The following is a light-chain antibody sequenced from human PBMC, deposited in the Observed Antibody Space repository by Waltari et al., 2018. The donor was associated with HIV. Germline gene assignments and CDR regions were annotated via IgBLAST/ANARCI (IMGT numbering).Light chain of an antibody. V-gene: IGLV3-21*03. CDR3: QVWDFTTDHVV. CDR2: DDA. Sequence: SYILTQSPSVSVAPGKTAKISCGGDNVGSKRVHWYQQKSGQSPLLGIYDDAARPSGIPARFSGSNAGNTSTLTITRVEVGDEADYYCQVWDFTTDHVVFGGGTKLTVL. CDR1: NVGSKR. J-gene: IGLJ3*02.